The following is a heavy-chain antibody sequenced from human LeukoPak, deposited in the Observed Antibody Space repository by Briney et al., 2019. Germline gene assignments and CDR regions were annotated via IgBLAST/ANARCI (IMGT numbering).Heavy chain of an antibody. J-gene: IGHJ6*02. D-gene: IGHD1-7*01. CDR1: GGSISSGGYY. CDR3: ARGWNSPGYYYGMDV. V-gene: IGHV4-31*03. CDR2: IYYSGST. Sequence: TLSLTCTVSGGSISSGGYYWSWIRQHPGKGLEWIGYIYYSGSTYYNPSLKSRVTISVDTSKNQFSLKLSSVTAADTAVYYCARGWNSPGYYYGMDVWGQGTTVTVSS.